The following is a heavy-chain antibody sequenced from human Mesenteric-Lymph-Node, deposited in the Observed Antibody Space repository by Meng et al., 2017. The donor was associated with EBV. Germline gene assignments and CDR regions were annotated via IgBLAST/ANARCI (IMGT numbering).Heavy chain of an antibody. J-gene: IGHJ2*01. CDR2: IFYGGYT. CDR1: CASISSGGYY. Sequence: VHLQESGPGLVKPSETLSLPCTFSCASISSGGYYWNWIRQSPGKGLELIGYIFYGGYTYYNLSLKSRVTISVDVSKNQFSLKLTSVTAADTAVYYCARMEFTYSWYFDLWGRGTLVTVSS. CDR3: ARMEFTYSWYFDL. V-gene: IGHV4-30-4*01. D-gene: IGHD1-1*01.